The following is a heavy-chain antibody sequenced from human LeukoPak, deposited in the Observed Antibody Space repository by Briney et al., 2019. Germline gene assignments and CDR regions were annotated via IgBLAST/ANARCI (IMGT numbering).Heavy chain of an antibody. CDR3: AREAQGEDGDYYNWLDP. D-gene: IGHD4-17*01. J-gene: IGHJ5*02. CDR2: IDYSGST. CDR1: GGSISSYY. Sequence: SETLSLTCTVSGGSISSYYWSWIRQPPGKGLEWIGYIDYSGSTNYNPSLKSRVTISVDTSKNQFSLKLSSVTAADTAVYYCAREAQGEDGDYYNWLDPWGRGTLVTVSS. V-gene: IGHV4-59*01.